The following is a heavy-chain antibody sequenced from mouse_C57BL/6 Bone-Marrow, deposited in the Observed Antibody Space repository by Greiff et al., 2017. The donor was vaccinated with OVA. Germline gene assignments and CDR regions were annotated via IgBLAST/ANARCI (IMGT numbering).Heavy chain of an antibody. CDR3: HSNSLDY. Sequence: QVQLQQSGPELVKPGASVKISCKASGYAFSSSWMNWVKQRPGKGLEWIGRIYPGDGDTNYNGKFKGKATLTADKSSSTASMPLSILASEVSAVSFYHSNSLDYWGQGTTLTVSS. CDR2: IYPGDGDT. V-gene: IGHV1-82*01. J-gene: IGHJ2*01. D-gene: IGHD2-5*01. CDR1: GYAFSSSW.